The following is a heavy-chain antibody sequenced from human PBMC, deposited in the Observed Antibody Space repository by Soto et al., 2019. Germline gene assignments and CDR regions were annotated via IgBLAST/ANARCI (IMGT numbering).Heavy chain of an antibody. J-gene: IGHJ4*02. CDR2: ISSTTNYI. V-gene: IGHV3-21*01. Sequence: EVQLVESGGGLVKPGGSLRLSCAASGFTFTRYSMNWVRQAPGKGLEWVSSISSTTNYIYYGASMKGRCTRSRDNAKNSLYREMNSLSAEDTAVYCCATDSEDLTSNFDSWGQGPLVSVSS. CDR3: ATDSEDLTSNFDS. CDR1: GFTFTRYS.